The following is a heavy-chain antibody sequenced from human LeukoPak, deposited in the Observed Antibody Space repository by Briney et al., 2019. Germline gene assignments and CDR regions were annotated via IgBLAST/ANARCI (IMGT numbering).Heavy chain of an antibody. CDR1: GFTFSSYG. CDR2: IWYDGSNK. D-gene: IGHD6-6*01. Sequence: PGGSLRLSCAASGFTFSSYGMHWVCQAPGKGLEWVAVIWYDGSNKYYADSVKGRFTISRDNSKNTLYLQMNSLRAEDTAVYYCARACRMSSSFSDYWGQGTLVTVSS. V-gene: IGHV3-33*01. CDR3: ARACRMSSSFSDY. J-gene: IGHJ4*02.